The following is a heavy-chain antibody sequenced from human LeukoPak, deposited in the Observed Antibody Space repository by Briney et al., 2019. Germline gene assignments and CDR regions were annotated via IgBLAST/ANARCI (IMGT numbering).Heavy chain of an antibody. V-gene: IGHV3-48*04. Sequence: GGSLRLSCAASGFAFSSYSMNWVRQAPGKGLEWVSYISSSSSTIYYADSVKGRFTISRDNTKNSLSLEMNSLRAEDTAVYYCARDSRNNGYYWGQGAVVTVSS. CDR2: ISSSSSTI. D-gene: IGHD1/OR15-1a*01. J-gene: IGHJ4*02. CDR1: GFAFSSYS. CDR3: ARDSRNNGYY.